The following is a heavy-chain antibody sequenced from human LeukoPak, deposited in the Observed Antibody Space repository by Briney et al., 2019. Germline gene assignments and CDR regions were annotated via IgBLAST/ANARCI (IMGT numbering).Heavy chain of an antibody. CDR2: IFHSGSV. CDR1: GGSFSGYF. CDR3: ARVVASTSIDS. V-gene: IGHV4-34*12. D-gene: IGHD2-15*01. J-gene: IGHJ4*02. Sequence: SETLSLTCAVYGGSFSGYFWGWIRQPPGQGLEWIGSIFHSGSVYYNPSLKSRVTISVDTSKNQFSLKLTSVTAADTALYYCARVVASTSIDSWGQGTLVTVSS.